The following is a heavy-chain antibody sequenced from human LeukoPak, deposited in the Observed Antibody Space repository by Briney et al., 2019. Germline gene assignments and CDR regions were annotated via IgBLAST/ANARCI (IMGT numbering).Heavy chain of an antibody. D-gene: IGHD3-22*01. CDR2: INPSGGST. CDR1: GYTFTGYY. CDR3: ARVGSGYLLLY. Sequence: ASVKVSCKASGYTFTGYYMHWVRQAPGQGLEWMGIINPSGGSTSYAQKFQGRVTMTRDMSTSTVYMELSSLRSEDTAVYYCARVGSGYLLLYWGQGTLVTVSS. J-gene: IGHJ4*02. V-gene: IGHV1-46*01.